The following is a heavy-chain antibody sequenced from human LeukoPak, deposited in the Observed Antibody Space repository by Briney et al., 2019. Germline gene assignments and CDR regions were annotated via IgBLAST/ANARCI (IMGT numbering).Heavy chain of an antibody. V-gene: IGHV4-38-2*02. CDR2: IYHSGST. Sequence: PSETLSLTCTVSGYSISSGYYWGWIRQPPGKGLEWIGSIYHSGSTYYNPSLKSRVTISVDTSKNLFSLKLSSVTAADTAVYYCARDHEYCSSTSCSDYWGQGTLVTVSS. J-gene: IGHJ4*02. CDR3: ARDHEYCSSTSCSDY. CDR1: GYSISSGYY. D-gene: IGHD2-2*01.